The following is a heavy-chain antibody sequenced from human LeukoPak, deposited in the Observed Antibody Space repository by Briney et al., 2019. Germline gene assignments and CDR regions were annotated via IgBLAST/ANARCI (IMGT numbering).Heavy chain of an antibody. V-gene: IGHV3-43*02. CDR3: ANGLRSGTHYNTFDR. D-gene: IGHD3-10*01. Sequence: PGGSLRLSCAASAFTFEDYTMHWVRQAPGKGLEWVSHISGKGDNTYYADSVKGRFTISRDNNRNSLYLQMNSLRTEDTDLYYCANGLRSGTHYNTFDRWGQGTLVTVSS. CDR2: ISGKGDNT. CDR1: AFTFEDYT. J-gene: IGHJ4*02.